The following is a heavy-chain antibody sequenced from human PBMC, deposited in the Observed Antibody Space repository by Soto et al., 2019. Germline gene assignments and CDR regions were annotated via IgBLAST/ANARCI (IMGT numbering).Heavy chain of an antibody. V-gene: IGHV3-30-3*01. CDR1: GFTFSSFA. J-gene: IGHJ4*02. Sequence: QVQLVESGGGVVQPGRSLRLSCAASGFTFSSFAMHWVRQAPGKGLEWLAVISSDVVNYYYAESVKGRFTISRDNPKNTMYLQMNSLRNEDTSVYYCARGGAWTPEGLGYWGQGTLVTVSS. D-gene: IGHD2-15*01. CDR2: ISSDVVNY. CDR3: ARGGAWTPEGLGY.